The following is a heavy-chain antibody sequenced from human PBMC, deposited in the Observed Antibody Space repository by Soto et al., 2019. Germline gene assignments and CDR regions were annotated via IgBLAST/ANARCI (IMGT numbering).Heavy chain of an antibody. J-gene: IGHJ4*02. D-gene: IGHD6-19*01. CDR3: ARLGGGSGWYMGGEFDY. CDR2: TYYRSKWYN. CDR1: GDSVSSNSVT. Sequence: QVQLQQSGPGLVKPSQTLSLTCAISGDSVSSNSVTWNWIRQSPSRGLEWLGRTYYRSKWYNDYAVSVKSRITINPDTSKNQFSLQLNSVTPEDTAVYYCARLGGGSGWYMGGEFDYWGQGTLVTVSS. V-gene: IGHV6-1*01.